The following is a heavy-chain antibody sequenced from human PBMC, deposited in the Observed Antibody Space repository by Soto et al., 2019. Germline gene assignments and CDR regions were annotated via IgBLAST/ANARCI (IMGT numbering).Heavy chain of an antibody. V-gene: IGHV3-7*03. CDR3: VRVGRLGGY. Sequence: EVQLVESGGGLVQPGGSLRLSCAASGFTFSNYWMSWVRQAPGKGLEWVANIKEDGSEKYYVDSVKGRFTISRDNAKNSLYLQMNSRGAEDTAVSYCVRVGRLGGYWGQGTLVTVSS. J-gene: IGHJ4*02. D-gene: IGHD3-16*01. CDR2: IKEDGSEK. CDR1: GFTFSNYW.